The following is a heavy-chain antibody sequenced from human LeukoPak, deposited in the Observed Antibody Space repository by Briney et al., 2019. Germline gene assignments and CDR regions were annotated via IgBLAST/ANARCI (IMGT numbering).Heavy chain of an antibody. CDR3: ARGMVTATSGGYYFDY. CDR1: GYTFTSYG. D-gene: IGHD2-21*02. V-gene: IGHV1-18*01. Sequence: GSVTVSCMASGYTFTSYGMSWVRQAPGQGLESVGWISAYNGNTNYAQKLQGRVTMTTDTSTRTAYMELRSLRSDATAVYYCARGMVTATSGGYYFDYWGQGTLVTVSS. J-gene: IGHJ4*02. CDR2: ISAYNGNT.